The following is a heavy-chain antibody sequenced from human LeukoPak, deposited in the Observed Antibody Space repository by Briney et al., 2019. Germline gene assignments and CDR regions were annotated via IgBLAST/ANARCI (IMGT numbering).Heavy chain of an antibody. J-gene: IGHJ4*02. D-gene: IGHD6-13*01. CDR2: ISGSGGST. Sequence: GRSLKLSCAASGFTFSSYAMSWVRQAPGKGLEWVSAISGSGGSTYYADSVKGRFTISRDNSKNTLYLQMNSLRAEDTAVYYCAKHYSSLTDFDYWGQGTLVTVSS. CDR3: AKHYSSLTDFDY. CDR1: GFTFSSYA. V-gene: IGHV3-23*01.